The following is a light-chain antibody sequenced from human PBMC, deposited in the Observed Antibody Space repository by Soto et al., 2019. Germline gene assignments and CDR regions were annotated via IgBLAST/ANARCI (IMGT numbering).Light chain of an antibody. J-gene: IGKJ1*01. Sequence: ETVMTQSPATLSVSPGERVTLSCRASEGVGSSLAWYQQKPGQAPRALIYGASTTAPGIPARFSGSGSGTEFTLTISSLQSEDSAVYHCQQYNDWPRTFGQGTKGGYQ. CDR1: EGVGSS. V-gene: IGKV3-15*01. CDR2: GAS. CDR3: QQYNDWPRT.